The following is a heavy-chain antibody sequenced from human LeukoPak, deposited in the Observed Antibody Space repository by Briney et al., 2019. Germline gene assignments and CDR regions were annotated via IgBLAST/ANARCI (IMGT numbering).Heavy chain of an antibody. CDR1: GGTFSSYA. J-gene: IGHJ6*03. V-gene: IGHV1-69*05. D-gene: IGHD3-9*01. CDR2: IIPIFGTA. Sequence: ASVKVSCKASGGTFSSYAISWVRQAPGQGLEWTGGIIPIFGTANYAQKFQGRVTITTDESTSTAYMELSSLRSDDTAVYYCARGILTGSPIIYYYYYYMDVWGKGTTVTVSS. CDR3: ARGILTGSPIIYYYYYYMDV.